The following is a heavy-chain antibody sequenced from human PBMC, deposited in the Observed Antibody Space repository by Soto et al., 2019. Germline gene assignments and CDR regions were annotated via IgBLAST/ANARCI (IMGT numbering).Heavy chain of an antibody. CDR3: AYPPSARHSYCGVEV. Sequence: QVQLVQSGAEVKKPGASVKVSCKASGYTFTSFYMHWVRQAPGQGLEWMGIINPSGTTTDYAQKFQGIVTLTRDTAKSTYYMDLISLTSENAAVYYCAYPPSARHSYCGVEVWGFATAVTVSS. J-gene: IGHJ6*04. CDR2: INPSGTTT. V-gene: IGHV1-46*01. CDR1: GYTFTSFY.